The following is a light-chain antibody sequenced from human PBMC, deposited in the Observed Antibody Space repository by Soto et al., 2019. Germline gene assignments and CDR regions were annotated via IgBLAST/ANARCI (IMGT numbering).Light chain of an antibody. CDR1: SSDVGGYKY. CDR2: EVS. J-gene: IGLJ1*01. Sequence: SALTQPDSVSGSPGQSITISCTGTSSDVGGYKYVSWYQQHPGKAPKLLIYEVSNRPSGISNRFSASKSDNTASLTISGLRAEDEADYYFSSYRSREPYVIGTRTKVTVL. CDR3: SSYRSREPYV. V-gene: IGLV2-14*01.